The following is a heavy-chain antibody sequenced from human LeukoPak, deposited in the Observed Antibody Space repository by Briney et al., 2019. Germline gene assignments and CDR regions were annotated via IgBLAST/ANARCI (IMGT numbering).Heavy chain of an antibody. Sequence: PSETLSLTCTVSGGSISSYYWSWIRQPAGKGLEWIGRIYTSGSTNYNPSLKSRVTMSVDTSKNQFSLKLSSVTAVDTAVYYCARRKGAYSYYYYYMDVWGKGTPVTVSS. D-gene: IGHD4/OR15-4a*01. CDR2: IYTSGST. J-gene: IGHJ6*03. CDR1: GGSISSYY. V-gene: IGHV4-4*07. CDR3: ARRKGAYSYYYYYMDV.